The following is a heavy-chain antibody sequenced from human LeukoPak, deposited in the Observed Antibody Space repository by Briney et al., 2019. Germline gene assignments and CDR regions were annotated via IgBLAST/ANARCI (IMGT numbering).Heavy chain of an antibody. D-gene: IGHD6-13*01. J-gene: IGHJ4*02. CDR1: GYTFTGHF. CDR3: ARDQGGSSWLFDY. Sequence: GASVKVSRKASGYTFTGHFMHWVRQAPGQGLEWMGWINPNSGGTDYAPKFQGRVTMTRDTSINTAYMELSGLRSDDMAVYYCARDQGGSSWLFDYWGQGALVTVSS. CDR2: INPNSGGT. V-gene: IGHV1-2*02.